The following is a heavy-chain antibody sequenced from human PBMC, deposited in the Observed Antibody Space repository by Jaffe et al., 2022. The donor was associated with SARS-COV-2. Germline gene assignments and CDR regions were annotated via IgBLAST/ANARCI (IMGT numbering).Heavy chain of an antibody. CDR2: TDPSESYS. J-gene: IGHJ5*01. CDR3: VRHGPLSSGWYKWFDS. V-gene: IGHV5-10-1*03. Sequence: EVHLVQSGAEVKKPGESLRISCKGSGYIFSNFWISWVRQMPGRGPEWVGRTDPSESYSNYSPSFQDHVAISADKSTNTVFLQWSSLKASDTATYYCVRHGPLSSGWYKWFDSWGQGTLVTVSS. D-gene: IGHD6-19*01. CDR1: GYIFSNFW.